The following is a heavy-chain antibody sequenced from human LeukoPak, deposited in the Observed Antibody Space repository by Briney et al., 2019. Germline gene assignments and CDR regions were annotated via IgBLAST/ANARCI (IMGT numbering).Heavy chain of an antibody. J-gene: IGHJ4*02. V-gene: IGHV3-64*01. CDR1: GFTFSDYT. D-gene: IGHD4-23*01. CDR2: ISSYGDNT. Sequence: GGSLRLSCVASGFTFSDYTMHWVRQAPGKGLEYVSAISSYGDNTYYANSVKDRFTISRGNSKNTLYLQMGSLRADDMAVYYCARATNSYGGNSDYWGQETLVTVSS. CDR3: ARATNSYGGNSDY.